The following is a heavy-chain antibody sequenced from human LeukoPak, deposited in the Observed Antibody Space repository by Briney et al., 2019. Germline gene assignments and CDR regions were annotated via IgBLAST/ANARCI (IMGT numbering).Heavy chain of an antibody. J-gene: IGHJ4*02. Sequence: GGSLRLSCAASGFSFSSYWMSWVRQAPGKGLEWVANIKQDGSEKYYVDSVKGRFTISRDNAKNSLYLQMNSLRAEDTAVYYCAREYGDFRLDYWGQGTLVTVSS. CDR2: IKQDGSEK. CDR3: AREYGDFRLDY. CDR1: GFSFSSYW. D-gene: IGHD4-17*01. V-gene: IGHV3-7*01.